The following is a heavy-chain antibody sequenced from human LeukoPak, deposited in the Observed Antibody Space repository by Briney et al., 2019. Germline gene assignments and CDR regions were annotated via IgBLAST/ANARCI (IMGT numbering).Heavy chain of an antibody. V-gene: IGHV1-46*01. CDR1: GYTFTSYY. CDR3: ARDKPYYGSGSYYNKVRFDP. Sequence: GASVKVSCKASGYTFTSYYMHWVRQAPGQGLEWMGIINPSGGSTSYAQKFQGRVTMTRDTSTSTAYMELRSLRSDDTAVYYCARDKPYYGSGSYYNKVRFDPWGQGTLVTVSS. D-gene: IGHD3-10*01. CDR2: INPSGGST. J-gene: IGHJ5*02.